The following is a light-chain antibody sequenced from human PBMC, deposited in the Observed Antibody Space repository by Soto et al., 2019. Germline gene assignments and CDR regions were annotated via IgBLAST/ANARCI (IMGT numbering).Light chain of an antibody. V-gene: IGKV3-15*01. CDR3: QQYNSWPET. CDR2: DAS. CDR1: QSVRSS. Sequence: EIVMTQSPGTLSVSPGERATLFCMASQSVRSSLACYQQKPGQAPRLFIYDASTRATGIPARFTGSGSGTEFTLTISSLQSEDFAVYYCQQYNSWPETFGQGTKVDIK. J-gene: IGKJ1*01.